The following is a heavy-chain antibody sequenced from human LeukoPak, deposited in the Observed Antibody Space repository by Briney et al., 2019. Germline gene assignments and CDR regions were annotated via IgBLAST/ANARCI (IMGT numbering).Heavy chain of an antibody. CDR3: AKDHCSSTSCYTFDY. CDR1: GFTFGDYA. J-gene: IGHJ4*02. CDR2: ISWNSGSI. D-gene: IGHD2-2*02. V-gene: IGHV3-9*01. Sequence: GRSLRVSCAASGFTFGDYAMHWVRQAQGKGLEWVSGISWNSGSIGYADSVKGRFTISRDNAKNSLYLQMNSLRAEDTALYYCAKDHCSSTSCYTFDYWGQGTLVTVSS.